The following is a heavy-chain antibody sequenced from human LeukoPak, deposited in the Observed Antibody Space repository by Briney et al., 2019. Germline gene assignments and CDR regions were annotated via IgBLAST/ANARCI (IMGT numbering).Heavy chain of an antibody. D-gene: IGHD2-21*02. CDR2: ISGSSSSI. V-gene: IGHV3-48*02. J-gene: IGHJ4*02. Sequence: AGGSLRLSCAASGFIFNYYSMNWVRQAPGKGLEWVSYISGSSSSIYYADSVKGRFTISRDNAKNSLYLQMNSLRDEDTAVYYCTKESVTYLDYWGQGTLVTVSS. CDR3: TKESVTYLDY. CDR1: GFIFNYYS.